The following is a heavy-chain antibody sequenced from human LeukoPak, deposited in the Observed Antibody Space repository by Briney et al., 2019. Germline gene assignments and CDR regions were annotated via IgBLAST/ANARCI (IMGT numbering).Heavy chain of an antibody. J-gene: IGHJ5*02. CDR3: ARVGLGYCSGGSYYSSWFDL. D-gene: IGHD2-15*01. CDR1: GGSFSVYY. V-gene: IGHV4-34*01. Sequence: KTSETLFLTCAVYGGSFSVYYWSRIRQPPGKGLEWIGEINHSGSTNYNPSLKSRVTISVDTSKNQYSLKLSSVTAADTAVYYCARVGLGYCSGGSYYSSWFDLWGQGTLVTVPS. CDR2: INHSGST.